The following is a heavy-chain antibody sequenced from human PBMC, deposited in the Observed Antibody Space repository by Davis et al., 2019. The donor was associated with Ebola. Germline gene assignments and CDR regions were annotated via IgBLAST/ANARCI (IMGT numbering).Heavy chain of an antibody. Sequence: MPSETLSLTCTVSGGSISSSSHYWGWIRQPPGKGLEWIANIYYSGSTQYNPSLKSRVTISVDTSKNQFSLKLTSVTAADTAVYICARNMIYKYDGSVYSSPYYFDFWGQGTLVTVSS. J-gene: IGHJ4*02. CDR1: GGSISSSSHY. CDR3: ARNMIYKYDGSVYSSPYYFDF. CDR2: IYYSGST. D-gene: IGHD3-22*01. V-gene: IGHV4-39*01.